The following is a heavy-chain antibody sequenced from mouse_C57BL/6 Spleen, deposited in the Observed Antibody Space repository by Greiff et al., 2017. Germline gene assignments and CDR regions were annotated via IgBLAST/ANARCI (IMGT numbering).Heavy chain of an antibody. CDR2: IDPEDGDT. CDR1: GFNIKDYY. CDR3: TYYYGSFYYFDY. Sequence: EVKLVESGAELVRPGASVKLSCTASGFNIKDYYMHWVKQRPEQGLEWIGRIDPEDGDTEYAPKFQGKATMTADTSSNTAYLQLSSLTSEDTAVYYCTYYYGSFYYFDYWGQGTTLTVSS. D-gene: IGHD1-1*01. J-gene: IGHJ2*01. V-gene: IGHV14-1*01.